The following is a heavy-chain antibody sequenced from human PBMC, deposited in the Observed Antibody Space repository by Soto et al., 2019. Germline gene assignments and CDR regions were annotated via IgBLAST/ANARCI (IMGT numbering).Heavy chain of an antibody. CDR1: GGSISNYY. D-gene: IGHD1-20*01. J-gene: IGHJ4*02. V-gene: IGHV4-59*01. CDR3: ARGGYNWNDVTYY. Sequence: QVQLQESGPGLVKPSETLSLTCIVSGGSISNYYWSWIRQPPGKGLEWIGYIYYRGSTNYNPSLKSRVTISVDTSTNQFSLKLSSLTAADTAVDYCARGGYNWNDVTYYWGQGTLVTVSS. CDR2: IYYRGST.